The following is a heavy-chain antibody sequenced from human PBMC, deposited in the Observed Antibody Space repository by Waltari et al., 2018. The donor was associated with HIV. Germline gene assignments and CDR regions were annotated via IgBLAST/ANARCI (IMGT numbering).Heavy chain of an antibody. CDR2: VAWDDDK. V-gene: IGHV2-70*17. CDR1: GFSLSTSGMS. Sequence: QVSLRQSGPALVSPTQTVTLTCSFSGFSLSTSGMSVSWVRQSPGRALEWLARVAWDDDKFYSPSLRDRVTVSKDTSGNQVVLTVSNVQPLDTGTYFCARQFGYSSGLFDFWGQGTLVTVST. CDR3: ARQFGYSSGLFDF. D-gene: IGHD6-19*01. J-gene: IGHJ4*01.